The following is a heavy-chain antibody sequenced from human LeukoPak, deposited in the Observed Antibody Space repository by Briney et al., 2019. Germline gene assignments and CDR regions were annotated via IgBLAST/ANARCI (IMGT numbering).Heavy chain of an antibody. Sequence: GGSLRLSCAASGFSFSDHYMDWVRQAPGKGLEWVSAISGSGGSTYYADSVKGRFTISRDNSKNTLYLQMNSLRAEDTAVYYCAKVTSSSLYYGMDVWGQGTTVTVSS. D-gene: IGHD6-13*01. CDR3: AKVTSSSLYYGMDV. CDR1: GFSFSDHY. J-gene: IGHJ6*02. V-gene: IGHV3-23*01. CDR2: ISGSGGST.